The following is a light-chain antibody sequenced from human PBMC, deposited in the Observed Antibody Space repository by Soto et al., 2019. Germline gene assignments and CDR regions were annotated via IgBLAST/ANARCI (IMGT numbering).Light chain of an antibody. Sequence: DIQMTQSPSTLSASVGDRVTITCRASQSISSWLAWYQKKPGKAPKLLIYKASSLESGVPSRFSGSGSGTEFTLTISSLQPDDFATYYCQQYNSYSPFGQGTKVEIK. J-gene: IGKJ1*01. CDR1: QSISSW. V-gene: IGKV1-5*03. CDR3: QQYNSYSP. CDR2: KAS.